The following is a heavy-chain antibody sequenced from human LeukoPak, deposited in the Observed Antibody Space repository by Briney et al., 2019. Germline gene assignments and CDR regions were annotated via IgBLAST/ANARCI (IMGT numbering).Heavy chain of an antibody. CDR2: IYYSGST. D-gene: IGHD5-24*01. V-gene: IGHV4-59*01. CDR1: GGSISSYY. J-gene: IGHJ4*02. CDR3: ARGLDDYDYYFDY. Sequence: SETLSLTCTVSGGSISSYYWSWLRQPPGKGLEWIGYIYYSGSTNYNPSLKSRVTISVDTSKNQFSLKLSSVTAADTAVYYCARGLDDYDYYFDYWGQGALVTVSS.